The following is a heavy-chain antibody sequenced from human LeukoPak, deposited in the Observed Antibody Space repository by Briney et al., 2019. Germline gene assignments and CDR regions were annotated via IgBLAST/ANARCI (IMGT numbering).Heavy chain of an antibody. CDR1: GGSIRSFY. Sequence: SETLSLTCNVSGGSIRSFYWTWVRQSAWKGLEWIGRVDTSGSTHYNPSLKGRATMSLDTSKYQFSLRLTSVTVADTAVYYCARGLGGASYYMDVWGKGTTVTVSS. D-gene: IGHD3-16*01. CDR2: VDTSGST. J-gene: IGHJ6*03. V-gene: IGHV4-4*07. CDR3: ARGLGGASYYMDV.